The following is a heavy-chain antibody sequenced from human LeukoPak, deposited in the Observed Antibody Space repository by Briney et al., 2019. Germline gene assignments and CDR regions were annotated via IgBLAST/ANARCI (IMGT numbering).Heavy chain of an antibody. Sequence: PSETMSLTCAVDGGSFSGYYWCWLRPPPGKGLGLIGYIYYSGSTYYNPSLKSRVTISVDTSKNTFSLKMNTVTAADTAVYYCARDGYDLWSGPNWFDPWGQGTLVTVSS. CDR2: IYYSGST. CDR3: ARDGYDLWSGPNWFDP. J-gene: IGHJ5*02. D-gene: IGHD3-3*01. CDR1: GGSFSGYY. V-gene: IGHV4-30-4*08.